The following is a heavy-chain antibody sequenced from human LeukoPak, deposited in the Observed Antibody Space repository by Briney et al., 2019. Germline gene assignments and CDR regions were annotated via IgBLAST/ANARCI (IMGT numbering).Heavy chain of an antibody. CDR2: IYPGDSDT. J-gene: IGHJ3*02. CDR3: AKFHYYYGSGIFDAFDI. CDR1: GHSFMNNW. D-gene: IGHD3-10*01. V-gene: IGHV5-51*03. Sequence: GESLKISCKGSGHSFMNNWIGWVRQMPGKGLEWMGIIYPGDSDTRYSPSFQGQVTISADKSISTAYLQWSSLRASDTAMYYCAKFHYYYGSGIFDAFDIWGLGTMVTVSS.